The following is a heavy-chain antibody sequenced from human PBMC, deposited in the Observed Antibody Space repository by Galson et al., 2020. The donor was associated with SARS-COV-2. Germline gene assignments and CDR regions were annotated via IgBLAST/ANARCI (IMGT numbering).Heavy chain of an antibody. Sequence: ALHGESLKISCAASGFTFSSYWMHWVRQAPGKGLVWVSRIYSEGSSTSYADSVKGRFTISGDNAKNTLYLQMNSLRAEDTAVYYCARGDMGNDYFDYWGQGTLATVSS. V-gene: IGHV3-74*01. CDR3: ARGDMGNDYFDY. CDR2: IYSEGSST. J-gene: IGHJ4*02. CDR1: GFTFSSYW. D-gene: IGHD7-27*01.